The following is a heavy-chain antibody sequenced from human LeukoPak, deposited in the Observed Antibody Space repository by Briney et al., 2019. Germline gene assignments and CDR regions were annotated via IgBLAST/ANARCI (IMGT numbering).Heavy chain of an antibody. V-gene: IGHV2-70*11. CDR2: IDWDDDK. CDR1: GFSLSTRRMC. J-gene: IGHJ4*02. Sequence: SGPALVKPTQTLTLTCTFSGFSLSTRRMCVSWVRQPPGKALEWLARIDWDDDKYYSSSLKTRLTISKDTSKNQVVLTMSNVDPVDTATYYCARIVYYDRSGHYLACFDSWGQGTLVTVSS. D-gene: IGHD3-22*01. CDR3: ARIVYYDRSGHYLACFDS.